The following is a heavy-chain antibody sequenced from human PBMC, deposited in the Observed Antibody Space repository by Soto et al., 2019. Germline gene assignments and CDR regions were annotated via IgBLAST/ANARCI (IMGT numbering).Heavy chain of an antibody. J-gene: IGHJ4*02. CDR1: GFTFSSYG. Sequence: GGSLRLSCAASGFTFSSYGMHWVRQAPGKGLEWVAVISYDGSNKYYADSVKGRFTISRDNSKNTLYLQMNSLRAEDTAVYYCAKSRGSSWFDYWGQGTLVTVSS. CDR3: AKSRGSSWFDY. CDR2: ISYDGSNK. D-gene: IGHD6-13*01. V-gene: IGHV3-30*18.